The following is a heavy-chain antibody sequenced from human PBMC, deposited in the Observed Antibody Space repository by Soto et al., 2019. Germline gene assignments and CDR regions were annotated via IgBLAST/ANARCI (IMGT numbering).Heavy chain of an antibody. CDR3: ARGIYSGYAGAYYYYGMDV. J-gene: IGHJ6*02. Sequence: KSSETLSLTCAVYGGSFSGYYWSWIRQPPGKGLEWIGEINHSGSTNYNPSLKSRVTISVDTSKNQFSLKLSSVTAADTAVYYCARGIYSGYAGAYYYYGMDVWGQGTTVTVSS. CDR1: GGSFSGYY. D-gene: IGHD5-12*01. V-gene: IGHV4-34*01. CDR2: INHSGST.